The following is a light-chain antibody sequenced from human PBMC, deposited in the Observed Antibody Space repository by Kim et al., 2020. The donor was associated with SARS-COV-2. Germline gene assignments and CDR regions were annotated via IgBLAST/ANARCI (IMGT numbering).Light chain of an antibody. Sequence: SSELTQDPAVSVALGQTVRITCQGDSLRKYYATWYQQKSGQAPVLVIYDENERPAGIPDRFSGSTLGNTASLTIPGAQAEDEAEYYCGSRDTSGNLVVFG. CDR3: GSRDTSGNLVV. CDR2: DEN. V-gene: IGLV3-19*01. CDR1: SLRKYY. J-gene: IGLJ2*01.